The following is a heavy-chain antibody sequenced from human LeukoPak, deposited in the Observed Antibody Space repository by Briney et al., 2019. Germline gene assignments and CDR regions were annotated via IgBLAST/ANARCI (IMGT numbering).Heavy chain of an antibody. CDR1: GFTFSSYG. D-gene: IGHD1-26*01. CDR3: ATAVGATQDFDY. V-gene: IGHV3-30*02. CDR2: IRYDGSNK. J-gene: IGHJ4*02. Sequence: GGSLRLSCAASGFTFSSYGMHWVHQAPGKGLEWVAFIRYDGSNKYYADSVKGRFTISRDNSKNTLYLQMNSLRAEDTAVYYCATAVGATQDFDYWSQGTLVTVSS.